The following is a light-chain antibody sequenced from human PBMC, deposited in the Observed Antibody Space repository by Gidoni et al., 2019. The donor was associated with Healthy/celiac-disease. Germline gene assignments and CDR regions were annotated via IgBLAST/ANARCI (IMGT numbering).Light chain of an antibody. CDR3: TSRDSSGTHRV. J-gene: IGLJ1*01. Sequence: SSELTQDPAVSVAWGQTVRITCQGDSLRSYYASWYQQKPGQAPVLVIYGKNNRPSGIPDRFSGSSSGNTASLTITGAQAEDEADYYCTSRDSSGTHRVFGTGPKLTVL. CDR2: GKN. V-gene: IGLV3-19*01. CDR1: SLRSYY.